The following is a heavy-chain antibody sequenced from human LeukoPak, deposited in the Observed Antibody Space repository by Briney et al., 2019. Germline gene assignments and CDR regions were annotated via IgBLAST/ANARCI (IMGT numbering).Heavy chain of an antibody. CDR3: ITTIYGSGKAGY. J-gene: IGHJ4*02. Sequence: GGSLRLSCAASGLTFSDSAIHWVRQASGKGLEWVGRIRSSSNSYATEYAASLNGRFTISRDGSKNTAYLQMNSLKTEDTAVYYCITTIYGSGKAGYWGQGTLVTVSS. V-gene: IGHV3-73*01. CDR1: GLTFSDSA. CDR2: IRSSSNSYAT. D-gene: IGHD3-10*01.